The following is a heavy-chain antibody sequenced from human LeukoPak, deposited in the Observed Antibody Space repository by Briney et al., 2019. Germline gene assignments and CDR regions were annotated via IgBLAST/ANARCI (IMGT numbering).Heavy chain of an antibody. D-gene: IGHD3-16*01. CDR3: ARWASISRQPGGFFDH. CDR1: GDSVTNDFF. V-gene: IGHV4-38-2*02. CDR2: FCLGRDT. J-gene: IGHJ4*02. Sequence: SETLSLTCTVSGDSVTNDFFWGWVRQPPGKELEWIGSFCLGRDTYYRPSLKSRVTISVDTSKNQFSLNLNSVTAADTAVYHCARWASISRQPGGFFDHWGQGTLVTVSS.